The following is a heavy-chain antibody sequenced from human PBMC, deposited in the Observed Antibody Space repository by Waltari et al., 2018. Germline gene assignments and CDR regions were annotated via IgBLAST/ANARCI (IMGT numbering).Heavy chain of an antibody. V-gene: IGHV4-59*01. CDR2: IYYSGST. Sequence: QVQLQESGPGLVKPSETLSLTCTVSGGSISSYYWSWLRQPPGKGLEWIGYIYYSGSTNYNPSLKVRVTMSVDTSRNQFSLKLSCVTAADTAVYYCARGVTIFGVVNYYYYMDVWGKGTTVTVSS. CDR3: ARGVTIFGVVNYYYYMDV. J-gene: IGHJ6*03. CDR1: GGSISSYY. D-gene: IGHD3-3*01.